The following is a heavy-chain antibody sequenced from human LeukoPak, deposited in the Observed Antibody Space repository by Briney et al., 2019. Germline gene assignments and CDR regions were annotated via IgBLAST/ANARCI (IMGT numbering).Heavy chain of an antibody. Sequence: PGGSLRLSCVASGFIFNACATHWVRQAPGKGLEWVSSISSSSSYIYYADSVKGRFTISRDNAKNSLYLQMNSLRAEDTAVYYCARDPRVEPPYYYYYMDVWGKGTTVTVSS. D-gene: IGHD1-1*01. CDR1: GFIFNACA. J-gene: IGHJ6*03. V-gene: IGHV3-21*01. CDR2: ISSSSSYI. CDR3: ARDPRVEPPYYYYYMDV.